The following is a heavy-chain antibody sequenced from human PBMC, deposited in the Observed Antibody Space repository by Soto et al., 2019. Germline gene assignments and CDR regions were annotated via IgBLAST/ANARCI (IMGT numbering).Heavy chain of an antibody. D-gene: IGHD6-13*01. CDR1: GFSFSTYV. CDR2: IRGSGGSI. V-gene: IGHV3-23*01. Sequence: GGSLSLSCEASGFSFSTYVMSWVRQAPGKGLEWVSGIRGSGGSIYYAASVKGRFTISRDNSKNTPYLQMNSLRADDTAVYYCAKDGTYSSSWPYYFDYWGQGTLVTVSS. CDR3: AKDGTYSSSWPYYFDY. J-gene: IGHJ4*02.